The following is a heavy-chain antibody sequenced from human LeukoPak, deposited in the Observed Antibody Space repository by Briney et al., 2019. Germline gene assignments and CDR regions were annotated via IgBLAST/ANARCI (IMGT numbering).Heavy chain of an antibody. CDR3: ARDIAVAFFNY. Sequence: SETLSLTCAVYGGSFSGYYWSWIRQPPGKGLEWIGEINHSGSTNYNPSLKSRVTISVDTSKNQFSLKLSSVTAADAAVYYCARDIAVAFFNYWGQGTLVTVSS. J-gene: IGHJ4*02. CDR1: GGSFSGYY. CDR2: INHSGST. V-gene: IGHV4-34*01. D-gene: IGHD6-19*01.